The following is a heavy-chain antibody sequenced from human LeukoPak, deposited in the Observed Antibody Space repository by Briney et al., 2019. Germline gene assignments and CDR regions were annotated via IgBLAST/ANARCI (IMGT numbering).Heavy chain of an antibody. Sequence: PGGSLRLSCVASGFSFYDYAMHWVRQAPGKGLEWVSGVSWDGNNIGYADSVKGRLTISRDNAKNSPYLQMNSLRAEDTALYYCGKSTVGRYNYYMDVWGKGTTVTVSS. CDR3: GKSTVGRYNYYMDV. J-gene: IGHJ6*03. CDR1: GFSFYDYA. V-gene: IGHV3-9*01. D-gene: IGHD3-10*01. CDR2: VSWDGNNI.